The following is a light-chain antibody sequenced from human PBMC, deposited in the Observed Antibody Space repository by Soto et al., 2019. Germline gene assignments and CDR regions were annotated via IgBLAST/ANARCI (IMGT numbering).Light chain of an antibody. CDR2: AAS. CDR3: QQGYSTLSIT. V-gene: IGKV1-39*01. J-gene: IGKJ5*01. Sequence: DIQMTPSPSSLSASVGDRVTITCRASESIARHLNWYQQKPGKAPQLLIYAASSLQNGVPSRFRGGGSGSDFSLTISTLPPEDFATYYCQQGYSTLSITFGHGTRLDMK. CDR1: ESIARH.